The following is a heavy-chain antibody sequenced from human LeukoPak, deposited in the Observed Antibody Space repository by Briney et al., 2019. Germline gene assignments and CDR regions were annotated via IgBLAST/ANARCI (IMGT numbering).Heavy chain of an antibody. CDR2: ISYDGSNK. V-gene: IGHV3-30-3*01. CDR1: GFIFSGHV. J-gene: IGHJ5*02. D-gene: IGHD6-19*01. Sequence: PGGSLRLSCAASGFIFSGHVMHWVRQAPGKGLEWVSLISYDGSNKDYADSVKGRFTISRDNSRNTLYVQMNSLRAEDTAVYYCANFERTVAGPYNWFDPWGQGTLVTVSS. CDR3: ANFERTVAGPYNWFDP.